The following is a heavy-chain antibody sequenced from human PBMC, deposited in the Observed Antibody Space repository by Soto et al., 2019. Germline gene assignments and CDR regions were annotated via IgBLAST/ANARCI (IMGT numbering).Heavy chain of an antibody. CDR2: IYHSGST. CDR1: GGSISSSNW. V-gene: IGHV4-4*02. Sequence: SETLSLTCAVSGGSISSSNWWSWVRQPPGKGLEWIGEIYHSGSTNYNPSLKSRVTISVDKSKNQFSLKLSSVTAADTAVYYCAGVRFGVTLYYYYGMDVWGQGTTVTVS. CDR3: AGVRFGVTLYYYYGMDV. J-gene: IGHJ6*02. D-gene: IGHD3-10*01.